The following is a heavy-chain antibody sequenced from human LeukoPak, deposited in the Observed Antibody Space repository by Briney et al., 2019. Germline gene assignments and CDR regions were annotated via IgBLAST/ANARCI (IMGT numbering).Heavy chain of an antibody. D-gene: IGHD3-16*02. CDR1: GGSISSSSYY. CDR3: ARDPFDDYVWGSYRYGFDY. CDR2: IYYSGST. Sequence: SETLSLTCTVSGGSISSSSYYWGWIRQPPGKGLEWIGSIYYSGSTYYNPSLKSRVTISVDTSKNQFSLKLSSVTAADTAVYYCARDPFDDYVWGSYRYGFDYWGQGTLVTVSS. J-gene: IGHJ4*02. V-gene: IGHV4-39*07.